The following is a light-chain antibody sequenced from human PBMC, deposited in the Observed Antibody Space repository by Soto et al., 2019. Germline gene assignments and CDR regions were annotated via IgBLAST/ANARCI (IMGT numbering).Light chain of an antibody. CDR3: QSYDNSLSAYV. CDR1: SSDIGAGSE. CDR2: GST. J-gene: IGLJ1*01. V-gene: IGLV1-40*01. Sequence: QSVLTQPPSLSGAPEQRVTVSCTGSSSDIGAGSEVHWYQQLPGTAPKLLIFGSTNRPSGVPDRFSGSKSATSASLAITGLQAEDEADYYCQSYDNSLSAYVFGTGTKVTVL.